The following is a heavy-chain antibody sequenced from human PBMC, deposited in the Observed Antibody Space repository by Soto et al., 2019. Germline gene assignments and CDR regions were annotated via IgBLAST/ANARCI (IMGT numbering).Heavy chain of an antibody. D-gene: IGHD2-21*02. CDR2: IYYSGST. Sequence: QVQLQESGPGLVKPSQTLSLTCTVSGGSISSGDYYWSWIRQPPGKGLEWIGYIYYSGSTYYNPSLRSRLTISVDTDKHQFSLNLSSVTAADATVYYCASDSGSGDCSGDCYHYCLHVWGQGNTVTV. CDR1: GGSISSGDYY. CDR3: ASDSGSGDCSGDCYHYCLHV. V-gene: IGHV4-30-4*01. J-gene: IGHJ6*01.